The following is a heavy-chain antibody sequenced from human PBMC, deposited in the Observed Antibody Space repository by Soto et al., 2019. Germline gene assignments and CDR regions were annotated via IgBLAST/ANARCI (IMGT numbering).Heavy chain of an antibody. CDR2: IYPGDSDT. CDR3: ARTRSFTLGFYYDGMDV. CDR1: GYSFASYW. D-gene: IGHD6-6*01. Sequence: GESLKISCQGSGYSFASYWIGWVRQMSGKDLEWMGIIYPGDSDTGYSPSFQGQVTISADKSLRTAYLQWTSLKASDTALYYCARTRSFTLGFYYDGMDVWGQGTTVTVSS. V-gene: IGHV5-51*01. J-gene: IGHJ6*02.